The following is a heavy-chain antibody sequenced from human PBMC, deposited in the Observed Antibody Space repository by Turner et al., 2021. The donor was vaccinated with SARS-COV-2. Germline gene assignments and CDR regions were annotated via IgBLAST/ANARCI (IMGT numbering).Heavy chain of an antibody. J-gene: IGHJ4*02. CDR3: AKGMGSYCSGGSCYPSTFDY. D-gene: IGHD2-15*01. Sequence: QVQLVESGGGVVQPGRSLRLSCAASGCTFSSYGMHWVRQAPGKGLEWVAVISYDGSNKYYADSVKGRFTISRDNSKNTLYLQMNSLRAEDTAVYYCAKGMGSYCSGGSCYPSTFDYWGQGTLVTVSS. CDR1: GCTFSSYG. CDR2: ISYDGSNK. V-gene: IGHV3-30*18.